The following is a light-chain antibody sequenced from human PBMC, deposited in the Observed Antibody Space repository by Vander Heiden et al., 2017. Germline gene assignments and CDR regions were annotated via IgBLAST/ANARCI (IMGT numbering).Light chain of an antibody. CDR3: QQYNSYPET. J-gene: IGKJ1*01. V-gene: IGKV1-5*03. CDR2: KAS. Sequence: QMTSSPSTLSASVGDRVTITCRASQSISSWLAWYQQKPGKAPKLLIYKASSLESGVPSRFSGSGSGTEFTLTISSLQPDDFATYYCQQYNSYPETFGQGTKVEIK. CDR1: QSISSW.